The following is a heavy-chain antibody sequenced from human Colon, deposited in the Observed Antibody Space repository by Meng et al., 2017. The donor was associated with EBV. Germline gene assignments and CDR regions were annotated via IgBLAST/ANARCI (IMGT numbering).Heavy chain of an antibody. CDR3: VRDTRRGGGWFDP. V-gene: IGHV4-30-2*01. CDR1: GDSITSGDYS. D-gene: IGHD3-10*01. J-gene: IGHJ5*02. CDR2: IYHGVNI. Sequence: QVQLQASGSGLVRPSQTLSLTCAGSGDSITSGDYSWTWIRQPPGKGLEWIGYIYHGVNIYYTPSLRSRVTISVDKSRNQFSLKLTSVSAADTAVYYCVRDTRRGGGWFDPWGQGTLVTVSS.